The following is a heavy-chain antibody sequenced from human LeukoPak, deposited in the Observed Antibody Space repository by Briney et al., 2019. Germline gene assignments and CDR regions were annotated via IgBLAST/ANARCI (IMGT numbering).Heavy chain of an antibody. CDR1: GYTLTELS. Sequence: ASVKVFCKVSGYTLTELSMHWVRQAPGKGLEGMGSFDPEDGETIYAQKFRGRVTMTEDTSTDTAYMELSSLRSEDTAVYYCATSITMVRGVITESNWFDPWDQGTLVTISS. CDR2: FDPEDGET. J-gene: IGHJ5*02. V-gene: IGHV1-24*01. D-gene: IGHD3-10*01. CDR3: ATSITMVRGVITESNWFDP.